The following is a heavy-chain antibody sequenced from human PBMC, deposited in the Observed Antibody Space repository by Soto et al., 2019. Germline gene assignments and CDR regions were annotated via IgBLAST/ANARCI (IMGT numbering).Heavy chain of an antibody. CDR3: ARADVYNWNYVFDY. V-gene: IGHV4-30-4*01. D-gene: IGHD1-7*01. CDR2: IYYSGST. J-gene: IGHJ4*02. Sequence: SETLSLTCTVSGGSISSGDYYWSWIRQPPGKGLEWIGYIYYSGSTYYNPSLKSRVTISVDTSKNQFSLKLSSVTAADTAVYYCARADVYNWNYVFDYWGQGTLVTVSS. CDR1: GGSISSGDYY.